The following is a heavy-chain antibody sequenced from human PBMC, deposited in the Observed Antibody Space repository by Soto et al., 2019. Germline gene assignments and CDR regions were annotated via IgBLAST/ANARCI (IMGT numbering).Heavy chain of an antibody. J-gene: IGHJ4*02. CDR1: GGTFSSYA. D-gene: IGHD2-21*02. Sequence: QVQLVQSGAEVKKPGSSVKVSCKASGGTFSSYAISWVRQAPGQGLEWMGGIIPIFGTANYAQKFQGRVPITADESTSTAYMELSSLRSEDTAVYYCARGPAYCGGDCSGNFDYWGQGTLVTVSS. CDR2: IIPIFGTA. V-gene: IGHV1-69*01. CDR3: ARGPAYCGGDCSGNFDY.